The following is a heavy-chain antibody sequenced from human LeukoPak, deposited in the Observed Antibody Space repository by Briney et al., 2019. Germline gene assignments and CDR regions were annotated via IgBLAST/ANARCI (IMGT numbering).Heavy chain of an antibody. V-gene: IGHV4-4*07. Sequence: SETLSLTCSVSGVSISDYYWTWFRQPAGKGLERIGRIYISGSTNYNPSLKSRVIMSVDTSRNQLSLKLTSLTAADTAVYYCAKKDGDFWGQGTLVSVSS. CDR1: GVSISDYY. CDR2: IYISGST. J-gene: IGHJ4*02. CDR3: AKKDGDF.